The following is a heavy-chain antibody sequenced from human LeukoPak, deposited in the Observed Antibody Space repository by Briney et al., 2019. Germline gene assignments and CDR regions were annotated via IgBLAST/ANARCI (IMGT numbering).Heavy chain of an antibody. CDR2: IDYSGTT. V-gene: IGHV4-30-2*01. J-gene: IGHJ6*03. CDR3: ARAQYDFLTGYRYYYYYMDV. Sequence: KPSETLSLTCTVSGGSISSGGYYWSWIRQPPGRGLEWIGYIDYSGTTYYNPSLKSRVTISGDRSKNHLSLKLNSVTAADTAVYYCARAQYDFLTGYRYYYYYMDVWGKGTTVTVSS. CDR1: GGSISSGGYY. D-gene: IGHD3/OR15-3a*01.